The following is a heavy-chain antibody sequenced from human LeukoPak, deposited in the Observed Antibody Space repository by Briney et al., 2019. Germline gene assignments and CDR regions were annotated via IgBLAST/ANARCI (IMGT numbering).Heavy chain of an antibody. D-gene: IGHD4/OR15-4a*01. CDR1: GFTYSTDA. CDR3: AKGTMHDY. J-gene: IGHJ4*02. CDR2: ISDSGGNT. Sequence: GGSLRLSCAASGFTYSTDAMNWVRQAPGKGLEWVSGISDSGGNTYYADSVKGRFTISRDKSKNTLDLQMNSLRAEDTAVYYCAKGTMHDYWGQGTLVTVSS. V-gene: IGHV3-23*01.